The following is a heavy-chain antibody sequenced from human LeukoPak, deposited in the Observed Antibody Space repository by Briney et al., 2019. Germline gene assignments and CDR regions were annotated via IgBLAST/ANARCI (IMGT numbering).Heavy chain of an antibody. CDR3: AREASYDISGYQGSTYDAFDI. Sequence: PWGSLRLSCAASGFTFDDYGMRWLRPAPGKGLEWVSDINWNGGSTAYTDSVKGRFTMSRDNAKNSMYLQMNRLRAEDTALYDCAREASYDISGYQGSTYDAFDIWGQGTMVTVSS. D-gene: IGHD3-22*01. J-gene: IGHJ3*02. CDR2: INWNGGST. V-gene: IGHV3-20*01. CDR1: GFTFDDYG.